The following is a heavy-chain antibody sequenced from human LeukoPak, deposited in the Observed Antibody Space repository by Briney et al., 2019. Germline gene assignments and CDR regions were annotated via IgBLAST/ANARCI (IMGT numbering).Heavy chain of an antibody. V-gene: IGHV1-18*04. CDR3: ARANYDILTGYYQTYFDY. CDR2: ISAYNGNT. D-gene: IGHD3-9*01. CDR1: GYTFTGYY. Sequence: GASVKVACKASGYTFTGYYMHWVRQAPGQGLEWMGWISAYNGNTNYAQKLQGRVTMTTDTSTSTAYMELRSLRSDDTAVYYCARANYDILTGYYQTYFDYWGQGTLVTVSS. J-gene: IGHJ4*02.